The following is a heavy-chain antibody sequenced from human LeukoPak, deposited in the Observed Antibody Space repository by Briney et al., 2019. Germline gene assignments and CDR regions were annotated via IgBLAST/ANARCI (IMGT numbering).Heavy chain of an antibody. J-gene: IGHJ3*02. Sequence: ASVKVSCKASGYTFTGYYMHWVRQAPGQGLEWMGRINPNSGGTNYAQKFQGRVTMTRDTSISTAYMELSRLRSDDTAVYYSARGRYDSSGYQRAFDIWGQGTMVTVSS. D-gene: IGHD3-22*01. V-gene: IGHV1-2*06. CDR2: INPNSGGT. CDR1: GYTFTGYY. CDR3: ARGRYDSSGYQRAFDI.